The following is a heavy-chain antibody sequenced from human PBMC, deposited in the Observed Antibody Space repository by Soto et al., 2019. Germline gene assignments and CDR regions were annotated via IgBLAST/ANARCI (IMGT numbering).Heavy chain of an antibody. CDR3: ARGIYGWGREFDY. J-gene: IGHJ4*02. CDR1: GYTFIGYY. V-gene: IGHV1-2*02. CDR2: INPNSGAT. Sequence: ASVKVSCKASGYTFIGYYMHWVRQAPGQGLEWMGWINPNSGATNYAQNFQGRVTMTSDTSISTAYMDLSRLRSADTAVYYCARGIYGWGREFDYWRLGTMVTVSS. D-gene: IGHD3-10*01.